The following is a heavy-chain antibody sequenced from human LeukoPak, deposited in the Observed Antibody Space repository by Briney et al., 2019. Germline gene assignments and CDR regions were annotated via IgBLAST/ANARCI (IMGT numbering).Heavy chain of an antibody. CDR3: ARGYSSSSWGY. CDR1: GFTFSSYW. Sequence: QPGGSLRLSCAASGFTFSSYWMSWVRQAPGKGLEWVANIKQDGSEKYYVDSVKGRFTTSRDNAKNSLYLQMNRLRAEDTAVYYCARGYSSSSWGYWGQGTLVTVSS. D-gene: IGHD6-6*01. CDR2: IKQDGSEK. J-gene: IGHJ4*02. V-gene: IGHV3-7*01.